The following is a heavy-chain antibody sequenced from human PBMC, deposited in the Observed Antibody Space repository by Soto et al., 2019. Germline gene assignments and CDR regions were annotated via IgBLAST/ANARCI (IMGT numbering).Heavy chain of an antibody. V-gene: IGHV3-21*01. D-gene: IGHD6-19*01. CDR3: ARDYEKWMVYFDY. J-gene: IGHJ4*02. CDR2: ISSSSSYI. Sequence: PGGSLRLSCAASGFTFSIYSMNLVRQAPGKGLEWVSSISSSSSYIYYADSVKGRFTISRENAKNSLYLQMNSLRAEETAVYYCARDYEKWMVYFDYWGQGTLVTVSS. CDR1: GFTFSIYS.